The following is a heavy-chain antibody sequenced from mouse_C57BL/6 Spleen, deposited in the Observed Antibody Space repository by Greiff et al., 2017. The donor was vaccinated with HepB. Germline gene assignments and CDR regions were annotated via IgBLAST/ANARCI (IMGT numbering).Heavy chain of an antibody. V-gene: IGHV1-80*01. J-gene: IGHJ1*03. D-gene: IGHD1-1*01. Sequence: QVQLQQSGAELVKPGASVKISCKASGYAFSSYWMNWVKQRPGKGLEWIGQIYPGDGDTNYNGKFKGKATLTADKSSSTAYMQLSSLTSEDSAVYFCARPITTVVATDWYFDVWGTGTTVTVSS. CDR2: IYPGDGDT. CDR1: GYAFSSYW. CDR3: ARPITTVVATDWYFDV.